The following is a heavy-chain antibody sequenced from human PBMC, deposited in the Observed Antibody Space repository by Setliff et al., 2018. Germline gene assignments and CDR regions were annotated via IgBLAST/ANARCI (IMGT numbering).Heavy chain of an antibody. Sequence: ASVKVSCKASGYTFTSYDINWVRQATGQGLEWMGWMNPNSGNTGYAQKFQGRVTMTRNTSISTAYMELSSLRSEDTAVYYCARASIAVAGTNPWGQGALVTVSS. CDR3: ARASIAVAGTNP. CDR1: GYTFTSYD. D-gene: IGHD6-19*01. J-gene: IGHJ5*02. CDR2: MNPNSGNT. V-gene: IGHV1-8*02.